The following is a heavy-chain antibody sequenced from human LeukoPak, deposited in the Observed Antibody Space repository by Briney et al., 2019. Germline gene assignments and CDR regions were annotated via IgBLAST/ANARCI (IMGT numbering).Heavy chain of an antibody. J-gene: IGHJ4*02. CDR1: GFTFSNYG. Sequence: PGRSLRLSCVTSGFTFSNYGMHWVRQAPGKGLEWVATITYDGSSEYYADSVKDRFTVSRDNSKNTLYLQMSSLKTEDTAVYYCAKRGDGGHKSLEYWGQGTLVIVSS. D-gene: IGHD3-16*01. V-gene: IGHV3-30*18. CDR2: ITYDGSSE. CDR3: AKRGDGGHKSLEY.